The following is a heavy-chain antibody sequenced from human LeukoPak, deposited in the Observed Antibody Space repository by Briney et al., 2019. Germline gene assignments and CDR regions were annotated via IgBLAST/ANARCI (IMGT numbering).Heavy chain of an antibody. CDR1: GFSFSRYG. CDR2: IRFDGSDE. Sequence: PGGSLRLSCAASGFSFSRYGTHWVRQAPGKGLEWVAFIRFDGSDEYYADSVKGRFTLSRDNSKNTLYLQMNSLRAEDTAVYYCAKVGSGWSSYYYYMDVWGKGTTVTISS. V-gene: IGHV3-30*02. CDR3: AKVGSGWSSYYYYMDV. D-gene: IGHD6-19*01. J-gene: IGHJ6*03.